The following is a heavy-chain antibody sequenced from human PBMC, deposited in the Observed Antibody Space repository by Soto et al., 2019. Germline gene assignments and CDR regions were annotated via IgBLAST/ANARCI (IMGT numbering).Heavy chain of an antibody. CDR1: GFTFSSHW. V-gene: IGHV3-7*01. CDR2: INPDGSAK. D-gene: IGHD2-8*02. J-gene: IGHJ4*02. Sequence: EVHLVESGGVLVQPGGSLRVSCAASGFTFSSHWMSWVRQAPGKGLEWVASINPDGSAKYYVDSVNGRFTISRDNSKNSLYLDRNSLRAEDTAVYYCASLLGTVTPFEYWGQGSLVTVSS. CDR3: ASLLGTVTPFEY.